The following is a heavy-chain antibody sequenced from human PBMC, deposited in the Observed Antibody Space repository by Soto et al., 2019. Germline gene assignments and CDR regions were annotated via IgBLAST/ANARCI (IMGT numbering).Heavy chain of an antibody. CDR2: VYYSGST. J-gene: IGHJ6*03. CDR3: ARGPSDYIWGSFHYYYYMDV. V-gene: IGHV4-39*01. D-gene: IGHD3-16*01. CDR1: GGSVSSSSYY. Sequence: SETLSLTCTVSGGSVSSSSYYWGWVRQPPGKGLEWIGSVYYSGSTYYNPSLESRVTISVDKSKNQFSLKLSSVTAADTAVYYCARGPSDYIWGSFHYYYYMDVWGKGTTVTVSS.